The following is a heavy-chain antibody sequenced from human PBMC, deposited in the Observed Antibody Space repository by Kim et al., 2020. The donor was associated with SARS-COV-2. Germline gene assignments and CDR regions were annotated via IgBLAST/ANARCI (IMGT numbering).Heavy chain of an antibody. Sequence: YAAAVKGRFTISRDNSKNPLYLQMNSLRAEDTAVYYCAKEEGSSLGAFDIWGQGTMVTVSS. CDR3: AKEEGSSLGAFDI. D-gene: IGHD6-13*01. V-gene: IGHV3-30*02. J-gene: IGHJ3*02.